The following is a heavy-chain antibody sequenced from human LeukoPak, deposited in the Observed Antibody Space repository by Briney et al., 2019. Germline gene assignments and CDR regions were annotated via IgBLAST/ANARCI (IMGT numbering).Heavy chain of an antibody. CDR1: GGSISSSNYY. V-gene: IGHV4-39*07. Sequence: PSETLSLTCTVSGGSISSSNYYWGWIRQPPGKGLEWIGTIYYSGSTYYNSSLKSRVTISIDTSKNQFSLKLSSVTAADTALYYCARTGFWSGYSHYYYYYYMDVWGKGTTVTVSS. D-gene: IGHD3-3*01. CDR3: ARTGFWSGYSHYYYYYYMDV. J-gene: IGHJ6*03. CDR2: IYYSGST.